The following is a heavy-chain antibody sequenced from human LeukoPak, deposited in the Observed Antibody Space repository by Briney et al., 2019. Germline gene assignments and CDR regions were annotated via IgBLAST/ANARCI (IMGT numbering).Heavy chain of an antibody. D-gene: IGHD3-3*01. CDR2: IYYSGST. CDR3: ARIVYYDFWSGQNWFDP. J-gene: IGHJ5*02. CDR1: GGSISSYY. Sequence: PSETLSLTCTVSGGSISSYYWSWIRQPPGKGLEWIGYIYYSGSTNYNPSLKSRVTISVDTSKNQLSLKLSSVAAADTAVYYCARIVYYDFWSGQNWFDPWGQGTLVTVSS. V-gene: IGHV4-59*08.